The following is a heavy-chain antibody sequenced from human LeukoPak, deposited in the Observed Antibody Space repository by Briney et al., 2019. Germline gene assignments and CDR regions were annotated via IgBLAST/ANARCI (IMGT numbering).Heavy chain of an antibody. CDR2: ISSSSSTI. CDR3: ARALVATIDDY. D-gene: IGHD5-12*01. V-gene: IGHV3-48*01. J-gene: IGHJ4*02. CDR1: GFTFSGYS. Sequence: GVSLRLSCAASGFTFSGYSMNWVRQAPGKGLEWVSYISSSSSTIYYADSVKGRFTISRDNAKNSLYLQMNSLRAEDTAVYYCARALVATIDDYWGQGTLVTVSS.